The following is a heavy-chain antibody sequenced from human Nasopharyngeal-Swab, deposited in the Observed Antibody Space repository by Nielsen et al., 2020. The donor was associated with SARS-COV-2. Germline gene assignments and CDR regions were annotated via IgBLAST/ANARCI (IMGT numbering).Heavy chain of an antibody. CDR3: ARGPVRYDFWSGYYCGFDY. V-gene: IGHV4-34*01. CDR2: IHHSGST. J-gene: IGHJ4*02. CDR1: GGSFSGYY. Sequence: GSLRLSCAVYGGSFSGYYWSWTRQPPGKGLEWIGEIHHSGSTDYNPSLKSRVTISVDTSKNQFSLKLSSVTAADTAVFYCARGPVRYDFWSGYYCGFDYWGQGTLVTVSS. D-gene: IGHD3-3*01.